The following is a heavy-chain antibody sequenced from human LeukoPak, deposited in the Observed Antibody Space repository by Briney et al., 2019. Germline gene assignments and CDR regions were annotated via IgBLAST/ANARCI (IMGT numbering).Heavy chain of an antibody. Sequence: SVKVSCKASGGTFSSYAISWVRQAPGQGLEWMGGIIPIFGTANYAQKFQGRVTITTDESTSTAYMELSSLRSEDTAVYYCAREGLRYFDWLFNDAFDIWGQGTMVTVSS. CDR3: AREGLRYFDWLFNDAFDI. J-gene: IGHJ3*02. V-gene: IGHV1-69*05. CDR2: IIPIFGTA. D-gene: IGHD3-9*01. CDR1: GGTFSSYA.